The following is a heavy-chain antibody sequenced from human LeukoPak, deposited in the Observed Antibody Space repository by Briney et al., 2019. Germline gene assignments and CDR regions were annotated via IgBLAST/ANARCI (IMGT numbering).Heavy chain of an antibody. CDR2: IYPGDSDT. D-gene: IGHD2-15*01. CDR1: GYSFTSYW. CDR3: ARAGSYDAFDI. J-gene: IGHJ3*02. V-gene: IGHV5-51*01. Sequence: GESLKISCKGSGYSFTSYWIAWVRQMPGKGLEWMGIIYPGDSDTRYSPSFQGQVTISADKTIHTAYLQWSSLKASDTAMYYCARAGSYDAFDIWGQGTVVTVSS.